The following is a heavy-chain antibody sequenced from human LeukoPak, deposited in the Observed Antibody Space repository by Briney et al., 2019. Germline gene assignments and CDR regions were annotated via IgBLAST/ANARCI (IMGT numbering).Heavy chain of an antibody. CDR1: AYTFTNYW. CDR2: IWPGDCDT. V-gene: IGHV5-51*01. J-gene: IGHJ4*02. CDR3: ASTPRYSGSYGSSFDY. Sequence: GGSLEISCKGSAYTFTNYWIGWGRQMPGKGLEGMGIIWPGDCDTRYSPSFQGQVTISADKSISTAYLQWSSLKASDTAMYYCASTPRYSGSYGSSFDYWGQGTLVTVSS. D-gene: IGHD1-26*01.